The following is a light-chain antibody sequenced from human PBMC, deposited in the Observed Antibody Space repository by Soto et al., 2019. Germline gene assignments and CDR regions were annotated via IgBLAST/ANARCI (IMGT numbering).Light chain of an antibody. V-gene: IGKV3-15*01. CDR1: QSVSSK. Sequence: EIVMTQSRATLSVSPGERATLSCRASQSVSSKLAWYQQKPGQAPRLLIYGASTRATGIPARFSGSGSGTEFTLTISSLQSEDFAVYYCQQYNNWPPWTFGRGTKVDIK. J-gene: IGKJ1*01. CDR2: GAS. CDR3: QQYNNWPPWT.